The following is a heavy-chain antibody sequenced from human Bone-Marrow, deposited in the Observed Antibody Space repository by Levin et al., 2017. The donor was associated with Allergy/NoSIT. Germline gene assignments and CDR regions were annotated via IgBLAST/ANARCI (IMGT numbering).Heavy chain of an antibody. CDR3: ARVSHATFYGLDA. Sequence: SETLSLTCDISWDSVSSETASWNWVRQSPSRGLEWLGRTFYRSQWYADSAASVRGRILISADTSRNHLSLQLKSVTPEDTAIYYCARVSHATFYGLDAWGQGTTVTVSS. CDR1: WDSVSSETAS. D-gene: IGHD2/OR15-2a*01. CDR2: TFYRSQWYA. J-gene: IGHJ6*02. V-gene: IGHV6-1*01.